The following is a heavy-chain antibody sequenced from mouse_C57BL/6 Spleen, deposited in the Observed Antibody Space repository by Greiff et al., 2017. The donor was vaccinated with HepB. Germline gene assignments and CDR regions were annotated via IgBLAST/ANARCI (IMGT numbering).Heavy chain of an antibody. J-gene: IGHJ4*01. Sequence: VQLQQSGPELVRPGASVKISCKAPDYTFTSHCMQWVRQRPGQGLEWIGEIFPGSGSTYYNEKFKGKATLTVDTSSSTAYMQLSSLTSEDSAVYFCARDAYGPGAMDYWGQGTSVTVSS. CDR2: IFPGSGST. CDR3: ARDAYGPGAMDY. D-gene: IGHD1-1*02. V-gene: IGHV1-56*01. CDR1: DYTFTSHC.